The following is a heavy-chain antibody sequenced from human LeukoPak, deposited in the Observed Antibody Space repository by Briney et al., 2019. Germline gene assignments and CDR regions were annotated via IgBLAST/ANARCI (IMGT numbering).Heavy chain of an antibody. V-gene: IGHV1-2*02. CDR3: ARVRYYHDSSGFTWAQNFDY. D-gene: IGHD3-22*01. CDR1: GCTFTGYY. J-gene: IGHJ4*02. CDR2: INPNSGGT. Sequence: GASVKVSCKASGCTFTGYYMHWVRQAPGQGLEWRGWINPNSGGTNYAQKLQGRVTMTTDTSTSTAYMELRSLRSDDTAVYYCARVRYYHDSSGFTWAQNFDYWGQGTLVTVSS.